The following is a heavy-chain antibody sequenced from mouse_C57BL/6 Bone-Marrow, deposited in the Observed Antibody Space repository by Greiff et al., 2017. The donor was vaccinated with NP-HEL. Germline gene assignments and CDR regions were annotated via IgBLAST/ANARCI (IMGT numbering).Heavy chain of an antibody. CDR3: ARRKGFYYGYDGYFDV. Sequence: VQLKESGPGLAKPSQTLSLTCSVTGYSITSDYWNWIRKFPGNKLEYMGYISYSGSTYYNPSLKSRISITRDTSKNQYYLQLNSVTTEDTATYYCARRKGFYYGYDGYFDVWGTGTTVTVSS. J-gene: IGHJ1*03. CDR1: GYSITSDY. CDR2: ISYSGST. V-gene: IGHV3-8*01. D-gene: IGHD2-2*01.